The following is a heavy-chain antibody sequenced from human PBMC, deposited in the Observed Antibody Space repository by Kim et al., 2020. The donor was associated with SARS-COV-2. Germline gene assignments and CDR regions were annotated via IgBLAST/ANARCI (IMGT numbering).Heavy chain of an antibody. V-gene: IGHV3-9*01. Sequence: GGSLRLSCTASGFTFDNAAMHWVRQAPGKGLEWVAGISWNGGNLGYADSVKGRFMISRDNAKSSLSLQMNSLRLEDTAFYYCVKDVRLGLAVFNFWGQGTLVTVSS. J-gene: IGHJ4*02. CDR2: ISWNGGNL. CDR3: VKDVRLGLAVFNF. CDR1: GFTFDNAA. D-gene: IGHD6-19*01.